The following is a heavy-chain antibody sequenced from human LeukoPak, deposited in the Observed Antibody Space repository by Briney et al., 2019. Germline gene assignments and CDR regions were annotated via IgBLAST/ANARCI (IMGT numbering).Heavy chain of an antibody. J-gene: IGHJ5*02. Sequence: PSATLSLTCNVFGVSISNYFWSLLRQPAGKGLEWIGRFYASGTTYYNPSLRSRVTLSMDTSKNHFSLKLTSVTAADTAVYYCARTHCGGGSCDTFDPWGQGTLVTVSS. V-gene: IGHV4-4*07. CDR1: GVSISNYF. CDR3: ARTHCGGGSCDTFDP. CDR2: FYASGTT. D-gene: IGHD2-21*01.